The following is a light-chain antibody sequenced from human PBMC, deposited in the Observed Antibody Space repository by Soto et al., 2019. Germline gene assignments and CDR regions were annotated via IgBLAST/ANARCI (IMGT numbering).Light chain of an antibody. V-gene: IGKV1-39*01. Sequence: DIQVTQSPSSLSASVGDRVTISCRASQDIKNYLNWYQRKPGTAPRLPIYAVSILHSGVPSTFSASGSGTDFALNISGLQADDFGTYYCQQGFSLPWTFGQGTKV. CDR2: AVS. CDR3: QQGFSLPWT. CDR1: QDIKNY. J-gene: IGKJ1*01.